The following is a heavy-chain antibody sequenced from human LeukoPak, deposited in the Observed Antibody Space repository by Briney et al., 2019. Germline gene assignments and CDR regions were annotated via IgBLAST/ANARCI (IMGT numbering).Heavy chain of an antibody. CDR2: INHSGST. CDR1: GGSSSSYY. CDR3: ARSPYYYDSSGYYYYYYGMDV. J-gene: IGHJ6*02. Sequence: SETLSLTCTVSGGSSSSYYWSWIRQPPGKGLEWIGEINHSGSTNYNPSLKSRVTISVDTSKNQFSLKLSSVTAADTAVYYCARSPYYYDSSGYYYYYYGMDVWGQGTTVTVSS. D-gene: IGHD3-22*01. V-gene: IGHV4-34*01.